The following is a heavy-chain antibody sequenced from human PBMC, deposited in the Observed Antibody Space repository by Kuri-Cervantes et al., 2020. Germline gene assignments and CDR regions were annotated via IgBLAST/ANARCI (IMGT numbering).Heavy chain of an antibody. CDR2: ISYDGSNK. D-gene: IGHD2-2*01. Sequence: LSLTCAASGFTFSSYGMHWVRQAPGKGLEWVAVISYDGSNKYYADSVKGRFTISRDNSKNTLYLQMNSLRDEDTAVYYCAKDSLEYQLLSAYYYYYYGMDVWGQGTTVTVSS. V-gene: IGHV3-30*18. J-gene: IGHJ6*02. CDR3: AKDSLEYQLLSAYYYYYYGMDV. CDR1: GFTFSSYG.